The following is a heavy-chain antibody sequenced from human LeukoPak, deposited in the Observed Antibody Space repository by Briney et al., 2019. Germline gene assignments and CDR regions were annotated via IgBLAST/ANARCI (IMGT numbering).Heavy chain of an antibody. V-gene: IGHV4-39*01. Sequence: SETLSLTCTVSGGSISSSSYYWGWIRQPPGKGLEWIGSIYYSGSTYYNPSLKSRVTISVDTSKNQFSLKLSSVTAADTAVYYCVRRTVVPAAMQDDYWGQGTLVTVSS. J-gene: IGHJ4*02. D-gene: IGHD2-2*01. CDR3: VRRTVVPAAMQDDY. CDR1: GGSISSSSYY. CDR2: IYYSGST.